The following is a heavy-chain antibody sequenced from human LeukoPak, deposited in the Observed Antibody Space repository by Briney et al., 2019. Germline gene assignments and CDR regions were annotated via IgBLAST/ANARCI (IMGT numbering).Heavy chain of an antibody. Sequence: ASVKVSCKVSGCTLTELPIHWVRQAPGKGLEWMGGFDPDDGETVYAQMFQGRVTMTEDTSSDTAPMELSSLRSEDTAVYYCATGTSGSYYVGIVRPIDYWGQGTLVTVSS. V-gene: IGHV1-24*01. CDR3: ATGTSGSYYVGIVRPIDY. D-gene: IGHD1-26*01. J-gene: IGHJ4*02. CDR2: FDPDDGET. CDR1: GCTLTELP.